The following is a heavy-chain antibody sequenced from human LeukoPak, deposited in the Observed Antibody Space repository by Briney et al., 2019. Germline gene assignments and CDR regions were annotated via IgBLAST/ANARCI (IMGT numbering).Heavy chain of an antibody. CDR1: GFTFSSYS. CDR2: ISSSSSYI. D-gene: IGHD6-13*01. Sequence: GGSLRLSCAASGFTFSSYSMNWVRQAPGKGLEWVSSISSSSSYIYYADSVKGRFTISRDNSKNTLYLQMNSLRAEDTAVYYCARDRIIAAAGIASDYWGQGTLVTVSS. J-gene: IGHJ4*02. V-gene: IGHV3-21*04. CDR3: ARDRIIAAAGIASDY.